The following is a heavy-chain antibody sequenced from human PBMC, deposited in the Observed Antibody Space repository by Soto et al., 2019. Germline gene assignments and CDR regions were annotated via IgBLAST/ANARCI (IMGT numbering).Heavy chain of an antibody. V-gene: IGHV4-59*01. CDR1: GGSISSYY. D-gene: IGHD6-13*01. CDR3: ARGGGITAGTNTPEYYFDY. J-gene: IGHJ4*02. Sequence: SETLSLTCTVSGGSISSYYWSWIRQPPGKGLEWIGYIYYSGSTNYNPSLKSRVTISVDTSKNQFSLKLSSVTAEDTAVYYCARGGGITAGTNTPEYYFDYWGQGTLVTVSS. CDR2: IYYSGST.